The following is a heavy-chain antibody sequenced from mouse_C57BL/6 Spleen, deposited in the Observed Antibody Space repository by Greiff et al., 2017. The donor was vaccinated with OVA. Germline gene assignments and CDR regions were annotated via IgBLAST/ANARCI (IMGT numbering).Heavy chain of an antibody. CDR3: ARSWGNYFDY. CDR2: IRNKANGYTT. V-gene: IGHV7-3*01. J-gene: IGHJ2*01. D-gene: IGHD4-1*01. Sequence: EVMLVESGGGLVQPGGSLSLSCAASGFTFTDYYMSWVRQPPGKALEWLGFIRNKANGYTTEYSASVKGRFTISRDNSQSILYLQMNALRAEDSATYYCARSWGNYFDYWGQGTTLTVSS. CDR1: GFTFTDYY.